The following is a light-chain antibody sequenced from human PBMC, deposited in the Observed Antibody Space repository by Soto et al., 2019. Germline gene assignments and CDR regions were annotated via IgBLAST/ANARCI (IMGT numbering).Light chain of an antibody. V-gene: IGLV1-40*01. CDR1: SSNIGAGYD. J-gene: IGLJ1*01. Sequence: QSVLTQPPSVSGAPGQRVTISCTGSSSNIGAGYDVHWYQQLPGTAPKLLIYGNSNRPSGVPDRFSGSKSGTSASLAITGLQADDEADYSSQSYASSLRHVFGTGTKVTVL. CDR3: QSYASSLRHV. CDR2: GNS.